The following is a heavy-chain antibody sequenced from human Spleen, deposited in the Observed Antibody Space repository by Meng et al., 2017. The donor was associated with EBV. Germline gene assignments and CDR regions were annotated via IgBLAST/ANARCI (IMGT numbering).Heavy chain of an antibody. CDR1: GGTLGNYA. CDR3: ARESIAVAGMGWFDP. Sequence: QVQLGRAGAEVQKPGSSVKFSCKVSGGTLGNYAISWVRQAPGQGLEWMGRIIPMFGTTDYAESFQGNVTITADKSTGTAYMELNSLKSEDTAVYYCARESIAVAGMGWFDPWGQGTLVTVFS. CDR2: IIPMFGTT. D-gene: IGHD6-19*01. J-gene: IGHJ5*02. V-gene: IGHV1-69*06.